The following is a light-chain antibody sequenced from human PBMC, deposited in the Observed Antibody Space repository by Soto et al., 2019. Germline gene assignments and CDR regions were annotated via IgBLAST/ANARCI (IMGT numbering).Light chain of an antibody. CDR2: DSS. J-gene: IGKJ4*01. CDR3: QQFSSYPLT. CDR1: QSLSSNF. V-gene: IGKV3-20*01. Sequence: ESVLAQSPATLSLSPGERATLSCRASQSLSSNFLAWYQQKPGQPPRLLIYDSSTRATGFPDRFSGGGSGTDFTLTISRLEPEDFAVYYCQQFSSYPLTFGGGTKVDIK.